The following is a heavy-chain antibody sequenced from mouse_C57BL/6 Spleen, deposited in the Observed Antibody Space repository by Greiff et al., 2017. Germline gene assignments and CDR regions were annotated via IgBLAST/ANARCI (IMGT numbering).Heavy chain of an antibody. CDR1: GYAFSSSW. D-gene: IGHD5-1*01. CDR2: IYPGDGDT. CDR3: ASPHYESTLYAMDY. J-gene: IGHJ4*01. V-gene: IGHV1-82*01. Sequence: QVQLQQSGPELVKPGASVKISCKASGYAFSSSWMNWVKQRPGKGLEWIGRIYPGDGDTNYNGKFKGKATLTADKSSSTAYMQLSSVTSEDSAVYFCASPHYESTLYAMDYWGQETSVTVSS.